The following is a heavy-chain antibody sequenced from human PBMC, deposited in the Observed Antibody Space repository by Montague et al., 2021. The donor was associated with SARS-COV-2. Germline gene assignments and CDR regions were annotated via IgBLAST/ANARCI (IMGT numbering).Heavy chain of an antibody. CDR2: IYYSGST. CDR1: GGSISSSSYY. J-gene: IGHJ4*02. D-gene: IGHD3-9*01. CDR3: ARTKILTGYYDRDGLVDY. Sequence: SETLSLTCTVSGGSISSSSYYWGWIRQPPGKGLEWIGSIYYSGSTYYNPSLKSRVTISVDTSKNQFSLKLSSVTAADTAVYYCARTKILTGYYDRDGLVDYWGQGTLVTVSS. V-gene: IGHV4-39*01.